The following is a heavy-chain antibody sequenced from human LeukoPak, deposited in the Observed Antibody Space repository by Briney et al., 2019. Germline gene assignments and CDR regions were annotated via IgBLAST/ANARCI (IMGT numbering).Heavy chain of an antibody. V-gene: IGHV3-15*01. CDR1: GLTFSNAW. D-gene: IGHD3-16*01. CDR2: ITSKTDGGTT. CDR3: TTDLVSLWDH. J-gene: IGHJ4*02. Sequence: TGGSIRLSCAASGLTFSNAWMCWVRQAPGKGLEWVGRITSKTDGGTTDYAAPVKGRFTISRDDSKNTLYLQMNSLKTEDTAIYYCTTDLVSLWDHWGQGTLVTVSS.